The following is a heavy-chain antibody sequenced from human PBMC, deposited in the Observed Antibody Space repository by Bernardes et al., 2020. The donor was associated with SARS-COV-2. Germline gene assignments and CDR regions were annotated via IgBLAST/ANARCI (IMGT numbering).Heavy chain of an antibody. V-gene: IGHV4-4*02. D-gene: IGHD1-26*01. J-gene: IGHJ4*02. CDR1: GGSISSINW. CDR2: ISHDGST. CDR3: ASSGRGAGHY. Sequence: SETLSLTFAVSGGSISSINWWNWVRQPPGKGLEWIGEISHDGSTNYNPSLMSRLTISVDKSKNQFSLKLSSVTAADTAVYYCASSGRGAGHYWGLGTLVTVSS.